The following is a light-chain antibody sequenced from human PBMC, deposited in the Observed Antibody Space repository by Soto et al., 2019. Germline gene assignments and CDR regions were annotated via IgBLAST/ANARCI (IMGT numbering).Light chain of an antibody. CDR3: SSYTGSSTYL. CDR1: SSDVGYYNY. CDR2: DVR. J-gene: IGLJ1*01. Sequence: QSALTQPRSVSGSPGQSVTISCTGTSSDVGYYNYVSWYQQHPGKAPKLMIYDVRKRPSGVPDRFSGSKSGNTASLTISGLQAEDEADYYCSSYTGSSTYLFGTGTKLTVL. V-gene: IGLV2-14*03.